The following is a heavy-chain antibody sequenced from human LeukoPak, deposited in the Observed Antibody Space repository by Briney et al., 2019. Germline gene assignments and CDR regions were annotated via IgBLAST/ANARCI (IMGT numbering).Heavy chain of an antibody. CDR3: ARGGYCSGGSCYPIDY. J-gene: IGHJ4*02. D-gene: IGHD2-15*01. V-gene: IGHV1-69*06. CDR1: GGTFSSYA. CDR2: IIPIFGTA. Sequence: SVKVSCKASGGTFSSYAISWVRQAPGQGLEWLGRIIPIFGTANYAQKFQGRVTITADKSTSTAYMELSSLRSEDTAVYYCARGGYCSGGSCYPIDYWGQGTLVTVSS.